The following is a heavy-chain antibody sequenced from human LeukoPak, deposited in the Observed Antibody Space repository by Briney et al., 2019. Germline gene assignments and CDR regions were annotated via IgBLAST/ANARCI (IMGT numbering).Heavy chain of an antibody. J-gene: IGHJ6*03. CDR1: GFTFSDYC. D-gene: IGHD3-3*01. Sequence: PGGSLRLSCAASGFTFSDYCMSWIRQAPGKGLEWVSYISSSGSTIYYADSVKGRFTISRDNAKNSLYLQMNSLRAEDTAVYYCARGGQMIFGVVIPGYMDVWGKGTTVTVSS. V-gene: IGHV3-11*04. CDR2: ISSSGSTI. CDR3: ARGGQMIFGVVIPGYMDV.